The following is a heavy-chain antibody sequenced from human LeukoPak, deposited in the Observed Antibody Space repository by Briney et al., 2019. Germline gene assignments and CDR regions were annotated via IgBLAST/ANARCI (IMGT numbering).Heavy chain of an antibody. D-gene: IGHD6-19*01. V-gene: IGHV4-34*01. J-gene: IGHJ5*02. CDR3: AKCSGWSRVVLFDP. CDR1: GGSFSGYY. Sequence: NPSETLSLTCAVYGGSFSGYYWSWIRQPPGKGLEWIGEINHSGSTNYNPSLKSRVTISVDTSKNQFSLKLSSVTAADTAVYYCAKCSGWSRVVLFDPWGQGTLVTVSS. CDR2: INHSGST.